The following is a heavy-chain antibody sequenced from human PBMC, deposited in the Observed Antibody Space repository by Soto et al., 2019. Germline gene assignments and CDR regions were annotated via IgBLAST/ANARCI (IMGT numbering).Heavy chain of an antibody. D-gene: IGHD6-13*01. J-gene: IGHJ5*02. V-gene: IGHV1-69*13. Sequence: SVKVSCKASGGTFSTYPINWVRQAPGQGLEWMGGIIPLFGTTNYAQKFKGRVTITADESTSTAYMELGSLRAEDAAVYYCARGATHGSSWYFWFDPWGQGTLVTVSS. CDR3: ARGATHGSSWYFWFDP. CDR1: GGTFSTYP. CDR2: IIPLFGTT.